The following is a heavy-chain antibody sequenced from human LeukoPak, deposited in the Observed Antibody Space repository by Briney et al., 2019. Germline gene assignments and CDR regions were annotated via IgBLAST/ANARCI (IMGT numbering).Heavy chain of an antibody. Sequence: PSETLSLTCTVSGGLISISTYYWGWIRQPPGKGLEWIGSIYYSGTTHYNPSLKSRVTIAVDTSKNQFSLKLISVTAADTAVYYCAPGELAYANYWGQGTLVTVSS. CDR3: APGELAYANY. J-gene: IGHJ4*02. CDR1: GGLISISTYY. V-gene: IGHV4-39*07. CDR2: IYYSGTT. D-gene: IGHD4-17*01.